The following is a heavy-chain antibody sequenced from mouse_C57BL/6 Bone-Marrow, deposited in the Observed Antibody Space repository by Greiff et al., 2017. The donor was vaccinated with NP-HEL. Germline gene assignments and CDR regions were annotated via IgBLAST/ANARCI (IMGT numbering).Heavy chain of an antibody. CDR3: ARGYYGSSYYWYFDV. J-gene: IGHJ1*03. D-gene: IGHD1-1*01. CDR2: FHPYNDDT. CDR1: GYTFTTYT. Sequence: VQLQQSGAELVKPGASVKMSCKASGYTFTTYTIEWMKQKHGQSLEWIGNFHPYNDDTKYTEKFKGKATLTVEKSSSTVYLELSRLTSDDSAVYYCARGYYGSSYYWYFDVGGTGTTVTVSS. V-gene: IGHV1-47*01.